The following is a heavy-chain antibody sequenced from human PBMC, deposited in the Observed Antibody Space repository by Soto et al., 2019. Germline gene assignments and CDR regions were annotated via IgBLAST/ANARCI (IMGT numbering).Heavy chain of an antibody. CDR3: AREPPITGSLRGTPLMAV. CDR2: ISAYNGNT. Sequence: QIQLVQSGAEVKKPEASVKVSCKASGYSFTSYGISWVRQAPGQGLEWMGWISAYNGNTNYEQKFQGRVAMTTDTSTNTAYLELRSLRSDDAAVYYCAREPPITGSLRGTPLMAVWGQGTTVTVSS. CDR1: GYSFTSYG. J-gene: IGHJ6*02. V-gene: IGHV1-18*04. D-gene: IGHD1-20*01.